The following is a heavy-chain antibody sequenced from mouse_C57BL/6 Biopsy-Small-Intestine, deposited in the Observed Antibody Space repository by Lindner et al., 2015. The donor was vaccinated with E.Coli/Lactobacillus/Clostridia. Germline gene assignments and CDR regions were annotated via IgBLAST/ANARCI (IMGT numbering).Heavy chain of an antibody. CDR1: GYAFTNYL. J-gene: IGHJ2*01. CDR2: INPGSGGT. D-gene: IGHD2-5*01. CDR3: ARGSYYSNFDY. Sequence: VQLQESGAELVRPGTSVKVSCKASGYAFTNYLIEWVKQRPGQGLEWIGVINPGSGGTNYNEKFKGKATLTADKSSSTAYMQLSSLTSEDSAVYFCARGSYYSNFDYWGQGTTLTVSS. V-gene: IGHV1-54*01.